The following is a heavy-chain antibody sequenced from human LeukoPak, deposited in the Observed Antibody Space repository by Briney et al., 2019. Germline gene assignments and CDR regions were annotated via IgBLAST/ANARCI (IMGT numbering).Heavy chain of an antibody. CDR1: GYTFTSYG. CDR3: AKDSSGWYLAPYYYYGMDV. D-gene: IGHD6-19*01. V-gene: IGHV1-18*01. CDR2: ISAYNGNT. Sequence: ASVKVSCKASGYTFTSYGISWVRQAPGQGLEWMGWISAYNGNTNYAQKLQGRVTMTTDTSTNTAYMELRSLRSDDTAVYYCAKDSSGWYLAPYYYYGMDVWGQGTTVTVSS. J-gene: IGHJ6*02.